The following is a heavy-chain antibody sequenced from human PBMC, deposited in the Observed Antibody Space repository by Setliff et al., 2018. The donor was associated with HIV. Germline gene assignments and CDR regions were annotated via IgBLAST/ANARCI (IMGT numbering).Heavy chain of an antibody. J-gene: IGHJ4*02. CDR1: GDTFTGYY. V-gene: IGHV1-2*02. Sequence: SVKVSCQGSGDTFTGYYVHWVRLAPGQGLEWMGWINPNVGGTTYAQKFQGMVTMTRDTSISTAYMELSRLTSDDTALYYCAREADYSDTGGQYRYWGQGTLVTVSS. CDR2: INPNVGGT. CDR3: AREADYSDTGGQYRY. D-gene: IGHD2-8*02.